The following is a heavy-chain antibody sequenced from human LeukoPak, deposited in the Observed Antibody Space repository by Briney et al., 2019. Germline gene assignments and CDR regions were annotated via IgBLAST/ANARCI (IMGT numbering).Heavy chain of an antibody. D-gene: IGHD3-22*01. CDR2: ISYDGSNK. V-gene: IGHV3-30*03. CDR1: GFTFSSYG. J-gene: IGHJ5*02. Sequence: GGSLRLSCAASGFTFSSYGMHWVRQAPGKGLEWVAVISYDGSNKYCADSVKGRFTISRDNSKNTLYLQMNSLRAEDTAVYYCSRYYYDSSGYSNWFDPWGQGTLVTVSS. CDR3: SRYYYDSSGYSNWFDP.